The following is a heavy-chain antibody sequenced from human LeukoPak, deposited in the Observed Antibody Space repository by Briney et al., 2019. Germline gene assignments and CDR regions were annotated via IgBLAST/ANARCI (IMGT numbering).Heavy chain of an antibody. D-gene: IGHD3-3*01. V-gene: IGHV3-7*01. CDR2: IKQDGSEK. CDR1: GFSLSSYW. Sequence: PGGSLRLSCAASGFSLSSYWMTWVRQAPGKGLEWLANIKQDGSEKNYVDSVKGRFTISRDNSKNTLYLQMNSLRAEDTAVYYCAKDSVLRFLEWLFPLDYWGQGTLVTVSS. CDR3: AKDSVLRFLEWLFPLDY. J-gene: IGHJ4*02.